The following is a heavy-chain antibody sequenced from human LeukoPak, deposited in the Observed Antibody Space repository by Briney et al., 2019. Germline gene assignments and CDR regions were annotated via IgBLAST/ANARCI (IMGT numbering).Heavy chain of an antibody. CDR2: IYYSGTT. CDR1: GGSISSGDFY. V-gene: IGHV4-31*03. D-gene: IGHD6-19*01. CDR3: ARGGWYPESFQH. J-gene: IGHJ1*01. Sequence: SETLSLTCTVSGGSISSGDFYWSWIRQHPGKGLEWIGYIYYSGTTYYSPSLKSRVTISVDTSKNQFSLKLSSVTAADTAVYYCARGGWYPESFQHWGQGALVTVSS.